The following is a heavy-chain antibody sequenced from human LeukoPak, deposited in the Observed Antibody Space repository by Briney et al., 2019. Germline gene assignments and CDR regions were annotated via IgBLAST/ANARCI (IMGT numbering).Heavy chain of an antibody. V-gene: IGHV3-23*01. CDR3: ARGGSYLSAFDI. CDR2: ISGSGGGT. J-gene: IGHJ3*02. Sequence: GGSLRLSCAPAGFTFSSYAMIWVRKAPGKALEWVSAISGSGGGTYYADSVKGRFTISRDNSKNTLYLQMNSLRAEDTAVYYCARGGSYLSAFDIWGQGTMVTVSS. CDR1: GFTFSSYA. D-gene: IGHD1-26*01.